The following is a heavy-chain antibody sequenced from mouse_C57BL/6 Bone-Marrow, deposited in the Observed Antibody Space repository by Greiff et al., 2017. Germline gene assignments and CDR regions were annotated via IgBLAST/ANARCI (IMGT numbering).Heavy chain of an antibody. V-gene: IGHV1-4*01. J-gene: IGHJ4*01. D-gene: IGHD3-2*02. CDR2: INPSSGYT. CDR1: GYTFTSYT. CDR3: ARGSGPRAMDY. Sequence: QVQLKESGAELARPGASVKMSCKASGYTFTSYTMHWVKQRPGQGLEWIGYINPSSGYTKYNQKFKDKATLTADKSSSTAYMQLSSLTSEDSAVYYCARGSGPRAMDYWGQGTSVTVSS.